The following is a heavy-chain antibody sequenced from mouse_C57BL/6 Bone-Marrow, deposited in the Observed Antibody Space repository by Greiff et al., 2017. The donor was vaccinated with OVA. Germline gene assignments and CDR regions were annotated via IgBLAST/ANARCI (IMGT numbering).Heavy chain of an antibody. J-gene: IGHJ1*03. V-gene: IGHV7-1*01. Sequence: EVKLVESGGGLVQSGRSLRLSCATSGFTFSDFYMEWVRQAPGKGLEWIAASRNKANDYTTEYSASVKGRFIVPRDTSQSILYLQMNALRAEDTAIYYCARDAPGFGWYFDVWGTGTTVTVSS. D-gene: IGHD3-1*01. CDR2: SRNKANDYTT. CDR1: GFTFSDFY. CDR3: ARDAPGFGWYFDV.